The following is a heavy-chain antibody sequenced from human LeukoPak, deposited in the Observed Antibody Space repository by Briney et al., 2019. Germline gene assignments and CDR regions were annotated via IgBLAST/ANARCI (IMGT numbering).Heavy chain of an antibody. Sequence: SETLSLTCSVSGGSVSSGDYYWYWIRQPPGKGLEWIGYIYYSGSTNYNPSLKSRVTISIDTSKNQFSLKLSSVTAADTAVYCCARLLGRGGFRAVDIWGQGTMVTVSS. CDR3: ARLLGRGGFRAVDI. J-gene: IGHJ3*02. CDR2: IYYSGST. CDR1: GGSVSSGDYY. D-gene: IGHD3-16*01. V-gene: IGHV4-61*08.